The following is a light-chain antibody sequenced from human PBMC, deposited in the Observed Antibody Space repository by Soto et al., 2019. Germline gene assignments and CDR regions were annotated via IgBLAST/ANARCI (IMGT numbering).Light chain of an antibody. CDR1: SGSIASNY. CDR3: QSYQSGNVV. V-gene: IGLV6-57*04. CDR2: EDN. J-gene: IGLJ2*01. Sequence: NFMLTQPHSVSESPRKTVTISCTRSSGSIASNYVQWYQQRPGSAPTPVIYEDNERPSGVPDRFSGSIDSSSNSASLTISGLKTDDEADYYCQSYQSGNVVFGGGTKLTVL.